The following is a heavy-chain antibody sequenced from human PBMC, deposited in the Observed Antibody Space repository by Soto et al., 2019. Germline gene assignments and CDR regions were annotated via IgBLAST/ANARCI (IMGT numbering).Heavy chain of an antibody. V-gene: IGHV3-74*01. J-gene: IGHJ3*02. CDR1: GFTFSDYW. CDR3: TRGYKPASDRGFDI. CDR2: IDNDGSSV. D-gene: IGHD5-12*01. Sequence: EAQLAESGGDLVQPGGSLRLSCVSSGFTFSDYWMHWVRQVPGEGLVWVSRIDNDGSSVSYAGSVKGRFTISRDNAKNTLFIELNSLRVEDTAMYFCTRGYKPASDRGFDIWGRGTMVVVSS.